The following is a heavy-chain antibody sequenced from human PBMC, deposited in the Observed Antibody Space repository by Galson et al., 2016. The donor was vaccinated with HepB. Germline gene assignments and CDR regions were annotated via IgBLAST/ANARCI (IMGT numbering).Heavy chain of an antibody. CDR2: LSFDGINK. V-gene: IGHV3-30*18. CDR1: GFTFSSHA. D-gene: IGHD5-24*01. J-gene: IGHJ4*02. CDR3: AKDAYTWRWLLSFFPDY. Sequence: SLRLSCAASGFTFSSHAMNWVRQAPGKGLEWVAVLSFDGINKYYADSVKGRFTISRDNSKNTVYLQMNSLRAEDTAVYYCAKDAYTWRWLLSFFPDYWGQGTLVTVSS.